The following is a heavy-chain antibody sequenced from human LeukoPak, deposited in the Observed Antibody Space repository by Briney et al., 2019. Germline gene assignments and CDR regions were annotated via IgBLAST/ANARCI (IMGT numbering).Heavy chain of an antibody. Sequence: ASVKVSCKASGYTFTSYYMHWVRQAPGQGLEWMGIINPSGGSTSYAQKFQGRVTMTRDMSTSTVYMELSSLRFEDTAVYYCARVGYGSGPLDYWGQGTLVTVSS. CDR3: ARVGYGSGPLDY. J-gene: IGHJ4*02. CDR2: INPSGGST. D-gene: IGHD3-10*01. CDR1: GYTFTSYY. V-gene: IGHV1-46*01.